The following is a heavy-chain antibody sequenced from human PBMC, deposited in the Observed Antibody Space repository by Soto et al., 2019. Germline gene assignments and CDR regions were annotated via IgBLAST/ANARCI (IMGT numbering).Heavy chain of an antibody. CDR2: INHSGST. V-gene: IGHV4-34*01. D-gene: IGHD6-13*01. Sequence: SETLSLTCAVYGGSFRGYYWRWIRQPPGKGVEWIGEINHSGSTNYNPSLKGRVTISVATSKHQSSLKLSSVPAAATAVYYRAREGDIAAAGTVWSDPWGQGTLVTVSS. CDR1: GGSFRGYY. J-gene: IGHJ5*02. CDR3: AREGDIAAAGTVWSDP.